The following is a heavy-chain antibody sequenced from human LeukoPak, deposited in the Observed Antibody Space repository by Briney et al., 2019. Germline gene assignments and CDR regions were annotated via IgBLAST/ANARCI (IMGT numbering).Heavy chain of an antibody. CDR1: RLTFSSYS. Sequence: GGSLRLSCAASRLTFSSYSMNWVRQAPGKGLEWVSSISSSSYIYYADSVKGRFTISRDNARNSLYLQMNSLRAEDTAVYYCARDTTMVRGVIPFDYWGQGTLVTVSS. J-gene: IGHJ4*02. CDR2: ISSSSYI. V-gene: IGHV3-21*01. CDR3: ARDTTMVRGVIPFDY. D-gene: IGHD3-10*01.